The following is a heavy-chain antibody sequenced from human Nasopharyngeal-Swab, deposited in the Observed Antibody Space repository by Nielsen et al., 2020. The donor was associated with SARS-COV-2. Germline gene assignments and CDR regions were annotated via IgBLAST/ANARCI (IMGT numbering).Heavy chain of an antibody. CDR2: IYPGDSDT. J-gene: IGHJ2*01. D-gene: IGHD3-22*01. CDR3: ARRLKDYNYYDSSGPDWYFDL. CDR1: GYSFTSYW. V-gene: IGHV5-51*01. Sequence: GGSLRLSCKGSGYSFTSYWIGWVRQMPGKGLEWMGIIYPGDSDTRYSPSFQGQVTISADKSISTAYLQWSSLKASDTAMYYCARRLKDYNYYDSSGPDWYFDLWGRGTLVTVS.